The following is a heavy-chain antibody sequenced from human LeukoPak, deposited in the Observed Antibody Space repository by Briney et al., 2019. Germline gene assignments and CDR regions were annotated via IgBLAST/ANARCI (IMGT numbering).Heavy chain of an antibody. CDR1: GGSISSGDYY. D-gene: IGHD5-12*01. Sequence: SQTLSLTCTVSGGSISSGDYYWSWIRQPPGKGLEWIGYIYYSGSTYYNPSLKSRVTISVDTSKNQFSLKLSSVTAADTAVYYCARERGVVATNRKIDYWGQGTLVTVSS. J-gene: IGHJ4*02. CDR2: IYYSGST. CDR3: ARERGVVATNRKIDY. V-gene: IGHV4-30-4*01.